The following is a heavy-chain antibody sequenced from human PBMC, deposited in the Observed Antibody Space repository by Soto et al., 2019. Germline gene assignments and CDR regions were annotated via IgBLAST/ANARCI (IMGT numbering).Heavy chain of an antibody. J-gene: IGHJ4*02. CDR3: ARGPDSGGGFDY. CDR1: GGSIGSYY. Sequence: SETLSLTCTVSGGSIGSYYWSWIRQPPGKGLEWIGYIYYSGSTNYNPSLKSRVTISVDTSKNQFSLKLSSVTAADTAVYYCARGPDSGGGFDYWGQGTLVTVSS. D-gene: IGHD2-15*01. V-gene: IGHV4-59*01. CDR2: IYYSGST.